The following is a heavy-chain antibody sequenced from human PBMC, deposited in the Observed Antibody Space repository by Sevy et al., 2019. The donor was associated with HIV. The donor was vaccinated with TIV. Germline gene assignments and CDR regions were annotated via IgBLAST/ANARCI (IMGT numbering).Heavy chain of an antibody. D-gene: IGHD3-16*02. CDR3: AKDQNGRLRLGELSLLFDY. CDR1: GFTFSSYG. CDR2: IWYDGSNK. Sequence: GGSLRLSCAASGFTFSSYGMHWVRQAPGKGLEWVAVIWYDGSNKYYADSVKGRFTISRDNSKNTLYLQMNSLRAEDTAVYYCAKDQNGRLRLGELSLLFDYWGQGTLVTVSS. J-gene: IGHJ4*02. V-gene: IGHV3-33*06.